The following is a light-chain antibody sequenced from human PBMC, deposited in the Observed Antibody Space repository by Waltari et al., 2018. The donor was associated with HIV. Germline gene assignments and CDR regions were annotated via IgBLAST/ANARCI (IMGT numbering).Light chain of an antibody. CDR2: RDS. J-gene: IGLJ2*01. V-gene: IGLV3-9*01. Sequence: SYEVTQPLSVSVALGQTARITCGGNDIGSKNVHWYQQKPGQAPVLVIYRDSNRPSGIPERFSGAKSGNTATLTIHRGQAGDEADYYCQVWDSGTVVFGGGTKLTVL. CDR1: DIGSKN. CDR3: QVWDSGTVV.